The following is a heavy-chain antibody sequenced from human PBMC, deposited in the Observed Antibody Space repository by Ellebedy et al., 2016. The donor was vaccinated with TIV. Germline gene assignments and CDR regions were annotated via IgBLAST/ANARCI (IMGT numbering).Heavy chain of an antibody. J-gene: IGHJ4*02. CDR2: ISSSSSTI. CDR3: TTDGVVVVAASLDY. Sequence: PGGSLRLSCAASGFTFSSYSMNWVRQAPGKGLEWVSYISSSSSTIYYADSVKGRFTISRDNSKNTLYLQMNSLKTEDTAVYYCTTDGVVVVAASLDYWGQGTLVTVSS. D-gene: IGHD2-15*01. CDR1: GFTFSSYS. V-gene: IGHV3-48*01.